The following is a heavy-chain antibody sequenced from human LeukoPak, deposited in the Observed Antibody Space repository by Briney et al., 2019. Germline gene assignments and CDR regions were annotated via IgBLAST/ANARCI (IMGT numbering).Heavy chain of an antibody. CDR3: ARRDLITGTTDY. J-gene: IGHJ4*02. D-gene: IGHD1-7*01. CDR2: IYYSGST. Sequence: SETLSLTCTVSGGSIRNYYWSWIRHPPGKGLEWIGYIYYSGSTNYNPSLKSRVTISVDTSKNQFSLKLSSVTAADTAVYYCARRDLITGTTDYWGQGILVTVSS. V-gene: IGHV4-59*01. CDR1: GGSIRNYY.